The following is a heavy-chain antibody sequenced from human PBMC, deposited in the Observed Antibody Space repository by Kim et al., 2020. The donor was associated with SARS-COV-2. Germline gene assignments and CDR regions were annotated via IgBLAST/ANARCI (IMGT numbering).Heavy chain of an antibody. Sequence: GGSLRLSCAASGFTFSDYYMSWIRQAPGKGLEWVSYISSSGSTIYYADSVKGRFTISRDNAKNSLYLQMNSLRAEDTAVYYCARSSSSWYSSIYFDYWGQGTLVTVSS. CDR3: ARSSSSWYSSIYFDY. V-gene: IGHV3-11*01. D-gene: IGHD6-13*01. CDR1: GFTFSDYY. J-gene: IGHJ4*02. CDR2: ISSSGSTI.